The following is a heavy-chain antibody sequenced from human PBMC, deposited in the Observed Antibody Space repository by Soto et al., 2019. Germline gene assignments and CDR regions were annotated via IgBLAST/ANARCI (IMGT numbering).Heavy chain of an antibody. Sequence: EVQLLESGGGLVQPGGSLRLSCAASGFTFSSYAMSWVRQAPGKGLEWVSAISGSGGSTYYADSVKGRFPISRDNSKNTLYLQMNSLRAEDTALYYCAKPPPAYYYDSSGYYYGALDIWCQGTMVTVSS. J-gene: IGHJ3*02. CDR3: AKPPPAYYYDSSGYYYGALDI. CDR2: ISGSGGST. V-gene: IGHV3-23*01. CDR1: GFTFSSYA. D-gene: IGHD3-22*01.